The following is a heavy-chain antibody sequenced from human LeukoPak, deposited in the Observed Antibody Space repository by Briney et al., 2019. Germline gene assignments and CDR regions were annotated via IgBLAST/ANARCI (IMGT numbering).Heavy chain of an antibody. CDR3: ASNPYYYGSGSYFDY. Sequence: SETLSLTCTVSGGSISTSSYYWGWIRQPPGKGLEWIGYIYYSGSTNYNPSLKSRVTISVDTSKNQFSLKLSSVTAADTAVYYCASNPYYYGSGSYFDYWGQGTLVTVSS. CDR1: GGSISTSSYY. J-gene: IGHJ4*02. D-gene: IGHD3-10*01. V-gene: IGHV4-61*05. CDR2: IYYSGST.